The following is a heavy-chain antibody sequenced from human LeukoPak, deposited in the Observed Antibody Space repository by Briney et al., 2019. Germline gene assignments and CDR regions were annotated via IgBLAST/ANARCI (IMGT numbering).Heavy chain of an antibody. Sequence: SETLSLTCAVSGGSISNYYWTWIRQPPGKGLEWLGFIYNAATTNYNPSLKSRVTISVDTSKNQFSLRLSSVTAADTAIYYCARVTTAWYVIGHWGQGALVTVSS. CDR1: GGSISNYY. V-gene: IGHV4-4*08. J-gene: IGHJ4*02. D-gene: IGHD2-21*01. CDR3: ARVTTAWYVIGH. CDR2: IYNAATT.